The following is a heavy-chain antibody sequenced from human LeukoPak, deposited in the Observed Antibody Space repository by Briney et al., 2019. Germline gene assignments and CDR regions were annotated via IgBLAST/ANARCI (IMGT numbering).Heavy chain of an antibody. D-gene: IGHD5-18*01. CDR3: AKGYQRGYSYGYFDY. Sequence: GGSLRLSCAASGFTFDDYAMHWVRQAPGKGLEWVSGISWNSDIIVYADSVKGRFTISRDNAKNSLYLQMNSLKTDDMAFYYCAKGYQRGYSYGYFDYWGQGTLVTVSS. J-gene: IGHJ4*02. CDR1: GFTFDDYA. CDR2: ISWNSDII. V-gene: IGHV3-9*03.